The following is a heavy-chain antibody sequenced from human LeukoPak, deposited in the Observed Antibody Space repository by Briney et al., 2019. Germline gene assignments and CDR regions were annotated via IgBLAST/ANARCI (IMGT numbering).Heavy chain of an antibody. CDR3: AKESEGPDY. J-gene: IGHJ4*02. CDR2: ISNSGGST. Sequence: GGSLRLSCAASGFTFSNYHMSWVRQFPGKGLEWVSGISNSGGSTQYADSVKGRFTISRDNSRNTLYLQMNSLRAEDTAVYYCAKESEGPDYWGQGTLVTVSS. CDR1: GFTFSNYH. V-gene: IGHV3-23*01.